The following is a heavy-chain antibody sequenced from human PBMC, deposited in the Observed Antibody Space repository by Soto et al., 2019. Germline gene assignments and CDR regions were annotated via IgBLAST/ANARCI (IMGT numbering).Heavy chain of an antibody. CDR3: AGSPALPSGGDIVEDYDYYGMDV. J-gene: IGHJ6*02. V-gene: IGHV1-8*01. D-gene: IGHD3-16*02. CDR1: GYTFTSYD. CDR2: MNPNSGNT. Sequence: ASVKVSCKASGYTFTSYDINWVRQATGQGLEWMGWMNPNSGNTGYAQKFQGRVTMTRNTSISTAYMELSSLRSEDTAVYYCAGSPALPSGGDIVEDYDYYGMDVWGQGTTVTVSS.